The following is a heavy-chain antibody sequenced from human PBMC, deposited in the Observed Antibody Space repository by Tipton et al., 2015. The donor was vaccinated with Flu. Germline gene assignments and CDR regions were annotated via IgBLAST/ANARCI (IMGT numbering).Heavy chain of an antibody. D-gene: IGHD2-15*01. CDR1: GGSISSSGYH. V-gene: IGHV4-39*07. Sequence: TLSLTCTVSGGSISSSGYHWAWIRQAPGKGLEWIGSIYYTGNTYYNPSLESRVSISADTSRSQFSLKLTSVTATDTAVFYCATVNSFYFSFDSWGQGILVTVSS. J-gene: IGHJ4*02. CDR2: IYYTGNT. CDR3: ATVNSFYFSFDS.